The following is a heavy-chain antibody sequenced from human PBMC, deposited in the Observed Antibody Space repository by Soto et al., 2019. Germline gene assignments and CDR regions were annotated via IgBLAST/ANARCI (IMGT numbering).Heavy chain of an antibody. CDR3: ARLDYDTRLNYMYFDF. CDR2: IFHDGTA. Sequence: SETLSLTCAVSGVSLTSGNWWTWVRQSPQRGLEYIGEIFHDGTANYYPSFERRVAMSVDTSKNQFSLKLTSVTAADTAVYFCARLDYDTRLNYMYFDFWGPGTLVTVSS. V-gene: IGHV4-4*02. J-gene: IGHJ4*02. CDR1: GVSLTSGNW. D-gene: IGHD3-22*01.